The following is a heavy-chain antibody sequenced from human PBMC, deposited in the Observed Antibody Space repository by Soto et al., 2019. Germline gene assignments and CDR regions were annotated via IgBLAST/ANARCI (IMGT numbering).Heavy chain of an antibody. J-gene: IGHJ4*01. V-gene: IGHV3-15*07. D-gene: IGHD3-22*01. CDR3: TPDSSSTMIEVRFDY. CDR2: IKSKALGGTT. CDR1: GFVFSNAW. Sequence: GVGLRLSCACAGFVFSNAWINWVRQAPGQGLEWVGGIKSKALGGTTDFAAAVRGGFAVRRDGSLNMVCMEMNSLSTEDTAVYYCTPDSSSTMIEVRFDYGGHGT.